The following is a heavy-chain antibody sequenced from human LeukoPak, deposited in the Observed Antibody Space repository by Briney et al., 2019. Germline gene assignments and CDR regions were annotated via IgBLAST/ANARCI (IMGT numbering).Heavy chain of an antibody. J-gene: IGHJ3*02. CDR2: MNPNSGNT. CDR1: GYTFTSYD. D-gene: IGHD2-15*01. V-gene: IGHV1-8*01. CDR3: ARVHLEGYCSGGSCYPDAFDI. Sequence: GASVKVSCKASGYTFTSYDINWVRQATGQGLEWMGWMNPNSGNTGYAQKFQGRVTITRNTSISTAYMELSSLRSEDTAVYCCARVHLEGYCSGGSCYPDAFDIWGQGTMVTVSS.